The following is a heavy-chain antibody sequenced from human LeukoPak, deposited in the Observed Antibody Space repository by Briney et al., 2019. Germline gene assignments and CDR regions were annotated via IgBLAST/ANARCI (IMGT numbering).Heavy chain of an antibody. CDR3: ARFRDTVNIIDS. Sequence: SETLSLTCTVSGGSISNYFWSWIRQPAGKGLEWLGHIYSSGNTNYNPSLKSRVTMSVDTSKSQFSLRLSSVTAADTAVYYCARFRDTVNIIDSWGQGTLVTVSS. CDR2: IYSSGNT. J-gene: IGHJ4*02. D-gene: IGHD5-24*01. CDR1: GGSISNYF. V-gene: IGHV4-4*07.